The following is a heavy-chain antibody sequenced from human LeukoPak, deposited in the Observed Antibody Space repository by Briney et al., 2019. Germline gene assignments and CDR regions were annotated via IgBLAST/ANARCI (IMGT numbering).Heavy chain of an antibody. J-gene: IGHJ5*02. Sequence: ASVKVSCKASGYTFTGYYIHWVRQAPGQGLEWMGWINPNSGGTNYAQQFQGRVTMTRDTSISTAYMELSRLRSDDTAVYYCAREAILTGYYNMGGWFDPWGQGTLVTVSS. D-gene: IGHD3-9*01. V-gene: IGHV1-2*02. CDR1: GYTFTGYY. CDR2: INPNSGGT. CDR3: AREAILTGYYNMGGWFDP.